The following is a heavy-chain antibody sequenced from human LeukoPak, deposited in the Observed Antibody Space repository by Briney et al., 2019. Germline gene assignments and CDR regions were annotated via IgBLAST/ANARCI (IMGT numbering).Heavy chain of an antibody. V-gene: IGHV3-21*01. J-gene: IGHJ5*02. CDR3: ARDNDSYGYRWXDP. CDR1: GFTFSSYS. D-gene: IGHD5-18*01. Sequence: GGSLRLSCAASGFTFSSYSMNWVRQAPGKGLEWVSSISSSSSYIYYADSVKGRFTISRDNAKNSLYLQMNSLRAEDTAVYYCARDNDSYGYRWXDPWXQGTLXTVSX. CDR2: ISSSSSYI.